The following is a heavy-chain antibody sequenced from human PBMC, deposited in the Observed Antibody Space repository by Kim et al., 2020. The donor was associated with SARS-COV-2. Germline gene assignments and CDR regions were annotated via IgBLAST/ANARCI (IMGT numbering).Heavy chain of an antibody. CDR2: IDPSDSYT. V-gene: IGHV5-10-1*01. J-gene: IGHJ5*02. Sequence: GESLKISCKGSGYSFTSYWISWVRQMPGKGLEWMGRIDPSDSYTNYSPSFQGHVTISADKSISTAYLQWSSLKASDTAMYYCARHYYSYGSYNWFDPWGQGTLVTVSS. D-gene: IGHD5-18*01. CDR3: ARHYYSYGSYNWFDP. CDR1: GYSFTSYW.